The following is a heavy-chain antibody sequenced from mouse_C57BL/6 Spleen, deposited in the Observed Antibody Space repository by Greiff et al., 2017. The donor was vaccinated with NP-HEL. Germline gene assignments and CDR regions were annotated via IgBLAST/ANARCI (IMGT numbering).Heavy chain of an antibody. V-gene: IGHV1-54*01. D-gene: IGHD1-1*01. J-gene: IGHJ2*01. CDR1: GYAFTNYL. Sequence: QVQLQQSGAELVRPGTSVKVSCKASGYAFTNYLIEWVKQRPGQGLEWIGVINPGSGGTNYNEKFKGKATLTADKSSSTAYMQLSSLTSEDSAVYFCARAENYYGSRGYWGQGTTLTVSS. CDR3: ARAENYYGSRGY. CDR2: INPGSGGT.